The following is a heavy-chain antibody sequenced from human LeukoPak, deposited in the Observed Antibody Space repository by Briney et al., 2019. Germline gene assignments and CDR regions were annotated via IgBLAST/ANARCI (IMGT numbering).Heavy chain of an antibody. V-gene: IGHV3-64*01. CDR2: ISSNGGST. Sequence: GGSLRLSCAASGFTFSSYAMHWVRQAPGKGLEYVSAISSNGGSTYYANSVKGRFTISRDNSENTLYLQMNSLRVEDTAVYYCARGGYSSGYDYWGQGTLVTVSS. CDR3: ARGGYSSGYDY. D-gene: IGHD6-19*01. CDR1: GFTFSSYA. J-gene: IGHJ4*02.